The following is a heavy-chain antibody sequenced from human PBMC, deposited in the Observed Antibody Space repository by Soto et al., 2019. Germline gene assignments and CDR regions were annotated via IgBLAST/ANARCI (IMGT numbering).Heavy chain of an antibody. V-gene: IGHV3-11*06. CDR2: ISSSSSYT. CDR1: GFTFSDYY. J-gene: IGHJ4*02. Sequence: PGGSLRLSCAASGFTFSDYYMSWIRQAPGKGLEWVSYISSSSSYTNYADSVKGRFTISRDNAKNSLYLQMNSLRAEDTAVYYCASAKIGDYFQVYWGQGTLVTVSS. CDR3: ASAKIGDYFQVY. D-gene: IGHD4-17*01.